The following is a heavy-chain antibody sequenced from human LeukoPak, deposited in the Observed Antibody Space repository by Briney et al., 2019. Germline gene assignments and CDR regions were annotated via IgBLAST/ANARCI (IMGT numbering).Heavy chain of an antibody. CDR1: GGSISNTNYY. J-gene: IGHJ4*02. D-gene: IGHD6-6*01. Sequence: SETLSLTCTVSGGSISNTNYYWAWIRQPPGRGLEWIGSIYYTGTTFDNPSLKSRVTLSVDTSKNQFSLRLTSVTAADTAVYYCARAREFSSSSGRAYYFDYWGQGTLVTVSS. CDR2: IYYTGTT. V-gene: IGHV4-39*07. CDR3: ARAREFSSSSGRAYYFDY.